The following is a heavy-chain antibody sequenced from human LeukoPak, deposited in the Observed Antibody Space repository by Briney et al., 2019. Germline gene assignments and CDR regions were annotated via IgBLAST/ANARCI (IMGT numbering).Heavy chain of an antibody. J-gene: IGHJ6*02. CDR2: ISGSGGST. CDR1: GLTFSSYA. CDR3: AIQDSGYYYYGMDV. D-gene: IGHD1-26*01. Sequence: GALRLSCAVSGLTFSSYAMSWVRQAPGKGLEWVSAISGSGGSTYYADSVKGRFTISRDNSKNTLYLQMNSLRAEDTAVHYCAIQDSGYYYYGMDVWGQGTTVTVSS. V-gene: IGHV3-23*01.